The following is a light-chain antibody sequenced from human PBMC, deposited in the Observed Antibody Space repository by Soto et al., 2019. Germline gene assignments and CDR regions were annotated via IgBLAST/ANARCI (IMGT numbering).Light chain of an antibody. V-gene: IGKV3-15*01. CDR3: QQYNDWPQT. Sequence: EIVMTQSPGTLSLSPGERATLSCRASQSVSSNLAWYQQIPGQAPRLLIYGASTRATGIPARFSGRGSGTEFTLAISSLQSEDFAVYSCQQYNDWPQTFGLGPKVEIK. CDR1: QSVSSN. CDR2: GAS. J-gene: IGKJ1*01.